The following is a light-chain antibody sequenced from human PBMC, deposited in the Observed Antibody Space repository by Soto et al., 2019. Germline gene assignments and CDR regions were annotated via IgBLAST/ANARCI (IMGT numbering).Light chain of an antibody. V-gene: IGLV2-14*01. CDR2: DVS. J-gene: IGLJ3*02. CDR3: SSYTSSNTWV. Sequence: QSVLTQPASVSGSPGQSIAISCTGTNGDIGGYNYVSWYQQHPGKAPKLLIYDVSNRPSGVSNRFSGSKSGNMASLTISGLQAEDEADYYCSSYTSSNTWVFGGGTQLTVL. CDR1: NGDIGGYNY.